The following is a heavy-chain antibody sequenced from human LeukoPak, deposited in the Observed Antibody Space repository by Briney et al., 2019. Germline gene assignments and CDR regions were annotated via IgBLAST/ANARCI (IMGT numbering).Heavy chain of an antibody. Sequence: GGSLRLSCAASGFTFSSYSMNWVRQAPGKGPEWVSSISSSSSYIYYADSVEGRFTISRNNSKNSLNLQMNRLRAEDTAVYYCARDAKVGSYYFDYWGQGTLVTVSS. V-gene: IGHV3-21*01. CDR3: ARDAKVGSYYFDY. J-gene: IGHJ4*02. CDR2: ISSSSSYI. CDR1: GFTFSSYS. D-gene: IGHD6-6*01.